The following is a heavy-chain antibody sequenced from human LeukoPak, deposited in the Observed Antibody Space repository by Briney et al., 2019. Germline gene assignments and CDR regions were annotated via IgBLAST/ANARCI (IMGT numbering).Heavy chain of an antibody. Sequence: GGSLRLSCAASEFTVSSNYMSWVRQAPGKGLEWVSVIYSGGSTYFADSVKGRFTISRDNSKNTVYLQMNSLRAEDTAVYYCARVKYSDSSGYYYGAFDIWGQGTMVTVSS. V-gene: IGHV3-53*01. D-gene: IGHD3-22*01. CDR1: EFTVSSNY. J-gene: IGHJ3*02. CDR3: ARVKYSDSSGYYYGAFDI. CDR2: IYSGGST.